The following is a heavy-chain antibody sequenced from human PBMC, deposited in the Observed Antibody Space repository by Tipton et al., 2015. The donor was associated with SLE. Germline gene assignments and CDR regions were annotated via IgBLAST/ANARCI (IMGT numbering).Heavy chain of an antibody. J-gene: IGHJ6*02. Sequence: SLRLSCAASGFTFSSYGMHWVRQAPGKGLEWVAVISYDGSNKYYADSVKGRFTISRDNSKNTLYLKMNSLRAKDTAVYYWANNLRGGVGGVIFYYSYYGMDVCGQGTTVTVSS. CDR2: ISYDGSNK. CDR1: GFTFSSYG. V-gene: IGHV3-30*18. CDR3: ANNLRGGVGGVIFYYSYYGMDV. D-gene: IGHD3-16*02.